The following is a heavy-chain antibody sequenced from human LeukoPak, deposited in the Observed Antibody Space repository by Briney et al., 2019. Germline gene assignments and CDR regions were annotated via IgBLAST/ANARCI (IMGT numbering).Heavy chain of an antibody. CDR2: INWNGDRT. J-gene: IGHJ4*02. D-gene: IGHD3-10*01. CDR3: ARRDYYGSGSPDF. V-gene: IGHV3-20*04. Sequence: GGSLRLSCAASGFTFHDYDMSWVRQSPGKGLEGVSGINWNGDRTGYADSVKGRFTISRDNAKKSLYLQMNSLRAADTALYYCARRDYYGSGSPDFWGQGTLVTVSS. CDR1: GFTFHDYD.